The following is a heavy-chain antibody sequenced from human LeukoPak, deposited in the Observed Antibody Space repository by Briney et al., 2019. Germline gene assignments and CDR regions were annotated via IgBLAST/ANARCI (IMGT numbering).Heavy chain of an antibody. J-gene: IGHJ6*02. D-gene: IGHD6-19*01. CDR1: GFTFSSYS. Sequence: GGSLRLSCAASGFTFSSYSMNWVRQAPGKGLEWVSSISSSSSYIYYADSVKGRFTISRDNAKNSLYLQMNSLRAEDTAVYYCARTKSSGWSRGDYYYYGMDVWGQGTTVTVSS. V-gene: IGHV3-21*01. CDR2: ISSSSSYI. CDR3: ARTKSSGWSRGDYYYYGMDV.